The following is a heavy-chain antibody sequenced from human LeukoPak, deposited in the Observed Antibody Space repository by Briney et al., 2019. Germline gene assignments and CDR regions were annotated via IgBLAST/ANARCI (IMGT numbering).Heavy chain of an antibody. CDR3: AKEYLAKLNCGGDCYHDAFDI. J-gene: IGHJ3*02. CDR2: ISWNSGSI. CDR1: GFTFDDYA. D-gene: IGHD2-21*01. Sequence: PGGSLRLSCAASGFTFDDYAMHWVRQAPGKGLEWVSGISWNSGSIGYADSVKGRFTISRDNAKNSLYLQMNSLRAEDTALYYCAKEYLAKLNCGGDCYHDAFDIWGQGTMVTVSS. V-gene: IGHV3-9*01.